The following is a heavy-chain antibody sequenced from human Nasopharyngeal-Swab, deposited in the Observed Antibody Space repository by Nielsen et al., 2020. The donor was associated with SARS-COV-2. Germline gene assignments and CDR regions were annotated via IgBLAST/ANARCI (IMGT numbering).Heavy chain of an antibody. CDR1: GYTFTIYG. J-gene: IGHJ4*02. D-gene: IGHD1-26*01. CDR3: ARESGKWEFDY. CDR2: ISPYNGNT. V-gene: IGHV1-18*01. Sequence: ASVKVSCKASGYTFTIYGISWVRQAPGQGLEWMGWISPYNGNTNYAQKFQGRVTITADKSTSTAYMELSSLRSEDTAVYYCARESGKWEFDYWGQGTLVTVSS.